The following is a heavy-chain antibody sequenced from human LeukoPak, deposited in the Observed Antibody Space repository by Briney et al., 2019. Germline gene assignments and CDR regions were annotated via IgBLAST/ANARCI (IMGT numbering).Heavy chain of an antibody. D-gene: IGHD6-13*01. J-gene: IGHJ5*02. CDR3: SAFTWYSLFA. Sequence: HPGESLRLSCTASGLTFSNTWITWVRQAPGNWLEWVGLIKSKIAGGTTEFAAPVKGRFTISRDDSKSTLYLQMNSLKIEDTAVYYCSAFTWYSLFAWGRGTLVTVSS. CDR1: GLTFSNTW. V-gene: IGHV3-15*01. CDR2: IKSKIAGGTT.